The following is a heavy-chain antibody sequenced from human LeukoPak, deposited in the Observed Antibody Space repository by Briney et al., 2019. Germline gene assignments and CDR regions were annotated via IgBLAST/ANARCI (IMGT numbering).Heavy chain of an antibody. CDR2: ISSSSRYI. CDR3: AKDRSSWTRSFDY. V-gene: IGHV3-21*01. J-gene: IGHJ4*02. D-gene: IGHD6-13*01. CDR1: GFTFNSYG. Sequence: GGSLRLSCAASGFTFNSYGMSWVRQAPGKGLEWVSSISSSSRYIYYADSVKGRFTISRDNAKNSLYLQMNSLRAEDTAVYYCAKDRSSWTRSFDYWGQGTLVTVSS.